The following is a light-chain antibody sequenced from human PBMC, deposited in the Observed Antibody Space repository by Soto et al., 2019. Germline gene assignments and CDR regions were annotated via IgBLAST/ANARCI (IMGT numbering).Light chain of an antibody. CDR1: SSNIGAGYA. J-gene: IGLJ3*02. V-gene: IGLV1-40*01. CDR3: QSYDSSLSGWV. CDR2: GNS. Sequence: QSVLTQPHSVSGAPGQRVTISCTGSSSNIGAGYAVHWYQQLPGTAPNLLSYGNSKRPSGVPDRFSGSKSGTSASLAITGLQAEDEADYYCQSYDSSLSGWVFGGGTTVTVL.